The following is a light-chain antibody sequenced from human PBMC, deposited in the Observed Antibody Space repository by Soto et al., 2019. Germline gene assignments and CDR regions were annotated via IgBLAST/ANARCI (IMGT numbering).Light chain of an antibody. J-gene: IGKJ1*01. CDR1: QNIRNY. CDR3: QEYNSYRWT. V-gene: IGKV3-15*01. CDR2: DTS. Sequence: QIPITQSASTRASATLSCRSSQNIRNYLAWYQQKPGQAPKLLFSDTSTMASAVPSRFNGSGSGTEFSLAISSLQSDDFATYYCQEYNSYRWTFGQGTKVDIK.